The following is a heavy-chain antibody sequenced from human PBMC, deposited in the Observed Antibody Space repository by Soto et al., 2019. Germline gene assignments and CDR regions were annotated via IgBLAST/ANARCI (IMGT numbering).Heavy chain of an antibody. J-gene: IGHJ6*04. V-gene: IGHV3-23*01. Sequence: GKGLEWVSVIGGSGDNTYYADSVKGRFTISRDNSKSTLYLQMNSLRAEDTAFYYHAKGRSHYYYPGVEFWG. CDR2: IGGSGDNT. CDR3: AKGRSHYYYPGVEF.